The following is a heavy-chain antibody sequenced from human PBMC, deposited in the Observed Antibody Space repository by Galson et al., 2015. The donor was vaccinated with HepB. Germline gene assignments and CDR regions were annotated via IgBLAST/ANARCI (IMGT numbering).Heavy chain of an antibody. J-gene: IGHJ6*02. V-gene: IGHV1-2*04. CDR3: ARDRRLRGSLYGMDV. Sequence: SVKVSCKASGYTFTGYYMHWVRQAPGQGLEWMGWINPNSGGTNYAQKFQGWVTMTRDTSISTAYMELSRLRSDDTAVYYCARDRRLRGSLYGMDVWGQGTTVTVSS. D-gene: IGHD3-10*01. CDR2: INPNSGGT. CDR1: GYTFTGYY.